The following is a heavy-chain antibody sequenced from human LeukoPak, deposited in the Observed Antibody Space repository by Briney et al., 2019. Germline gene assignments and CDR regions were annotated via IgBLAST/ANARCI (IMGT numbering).Heavy chain of an antibody. CDR3: AKVPQTTTVTHFDY. CDR1: GFTFSSYA. V-gene: IGHV3-23*01. Sequence: PGGSLRLSCAASGFTFSSYAMNWVRQAPGKGLEWVSGISGSGSSTYYADSVKGRFTISRDNSKNTLYPQMNSLRAEDTAVYYCAKVPQTTTVTHFDYWGQGTLVTVSS. J-gene: IGHJ4*02. CDR2: ISGSGSST. D-gene: IGHD4-11*01.